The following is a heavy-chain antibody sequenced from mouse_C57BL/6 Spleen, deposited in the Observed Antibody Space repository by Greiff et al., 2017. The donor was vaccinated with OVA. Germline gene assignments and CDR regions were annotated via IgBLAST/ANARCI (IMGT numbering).Heavy chain of an antibody. V-gene: IGHV1-26*01. J-gene: IGHJ4*01. CDR3: ARIREGYYAMDY. CDR1: GYTFTDYY. CDR2: INPNNGGT. Sequence: EVQLQQSGPELVKPGASVKISCKASGYTFTDYYMNWVKQSHGKSLEWIGDINPNNGGTSYNQKFKGKATLTVDKSSSTAYMELRSLTSEDSAVYYCARIREGYYAMDYWGQGTSVTVSS.